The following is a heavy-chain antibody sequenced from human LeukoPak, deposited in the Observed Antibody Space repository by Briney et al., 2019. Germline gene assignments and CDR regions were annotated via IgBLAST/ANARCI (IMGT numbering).Heavy chain of an antibody. CDR3: ARYADGIFY. J-gene: IGHJ4*02. CDR1: GFTFSSSW. V-gene: IGHV3-74*01. D-gene: IGHD1-14*01. CDR2: VNGDGTGT. Sequence: GGSLRLSCAASGFTFSSSWMHWVRQAPGKGLVWVSRVNGDGTGTIYADSVKGRFTISRDNAKNTLYLQMNSLRAEDTAVYYCARYADGIFYWGQGTLVTVSS.